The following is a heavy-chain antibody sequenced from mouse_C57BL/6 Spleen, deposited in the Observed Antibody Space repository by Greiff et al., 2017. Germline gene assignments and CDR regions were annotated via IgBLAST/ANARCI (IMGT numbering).Heavy chain of an antibody. V-gene: IGHV1-69*01. J-gene: IGHJ4*01. CDR2: IDPSDSYT. D-gene: IGHD2-5*01. Sequence: QVQLQQPGAELVMPGASVKLSCKASGYTFTSYWMHWVKQRPGQGLEWIGEIDPSDSYTNYNQKFKGKSTLTVDKSSSTAYMQLSSLTSEDSAVYYCARNPNYSNYAYYYAMDYWGQGTSVTVST. CDR1: GYTFTSYW. CDR3: ARNPNYSNYAYYYAMDY.